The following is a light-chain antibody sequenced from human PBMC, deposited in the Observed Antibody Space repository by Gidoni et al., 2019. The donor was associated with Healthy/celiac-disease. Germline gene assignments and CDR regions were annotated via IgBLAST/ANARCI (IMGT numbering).Light chain of an antibody. V-gene: IGKV3-11*01. CDR3: QQRSNWPWM. CDR1: QSVSSY. Sequence: EIVLTQSPATLSLSPGERATLSCRASQSVSSYLAWYQQKPGQAPRLLIYDASNRATGIPARFSGSGSGTDFPLTISSLEPEDFAVYYCQQRSNWPWMFGQGIKVEIK. J-gene: IGKJ1*01. CDR2: DAS.